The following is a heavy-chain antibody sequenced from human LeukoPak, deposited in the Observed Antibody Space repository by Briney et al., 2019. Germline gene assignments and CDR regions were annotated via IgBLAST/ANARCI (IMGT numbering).Heavy chain of an antibody. CDR2: IIPIFGTA. CDR3: ARDLGYCSSTSCYSD. Sequence: GASVKVSCKASGGTFSSYAISWVRQAPGQGLEWMGGIIPIFGTANYAQKFQGRVTITADESTSTAYMELSSLRSEDTAVYYCARDLGYCSSTSCYSDWGQGTLVTVSS. J-gene: IGHJ4*02. D-gene: IGHD2-2*01. V-gene: IGHV1-69*13. CDR1: GGTFSSYA.